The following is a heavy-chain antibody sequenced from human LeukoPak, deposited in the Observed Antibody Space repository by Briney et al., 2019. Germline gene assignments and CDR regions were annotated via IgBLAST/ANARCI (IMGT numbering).Heavy chain of an antibody. J-gene: IGHJ4*02. V-gene: IGHV3-30*02. Sequence: GGSLRLSCAGSGFAFNDYGMSWVSQAPGKGLKWVAFIRHDGTNKFYADSVKGRFTISRDNSRNTLFLQMDSLSIEDTAVYYCARGHTAVTRHFDFWGQGTLVTVSS. CDR2: IRHDGTNK. CDR1: GFAFNDYG. D-gene: IGHD4-17*01. CDR3: ARGHTAVTRHFDF.